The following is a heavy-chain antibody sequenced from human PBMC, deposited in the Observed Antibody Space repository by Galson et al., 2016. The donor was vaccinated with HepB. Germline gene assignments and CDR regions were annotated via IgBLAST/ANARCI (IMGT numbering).Heavy chain of an antibody. Sequence: SLRLSCAGSGFLFRGYGMHWVRQAPGKGLEWLAADSMDGRRKFYADSVKGRFTISRDNSNNMLFLQMSSLRTDDTAIYYCARRHEYCPPVGCSVYYWGQGTLGSVSS. CDR2: DSMDGRRK. CDR1: GFLFRGYG. D-gene: IGHD2/OR15-2a*01. J-gene: IGHJ4*02. V-gene: IGHV3-30*03. CDR3: ARRHEYCPPVGCSVYY.